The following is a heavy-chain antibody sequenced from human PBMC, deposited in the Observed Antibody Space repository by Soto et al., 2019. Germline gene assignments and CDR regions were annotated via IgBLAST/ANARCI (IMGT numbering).Heavy chain of an antibody. CDR3: ARSVRSGSYPYYYYTMDV. CDR1: GFTFNNYW. Sequence: PGESLKISCAASGFTFNNYWMHWVRQSPGKGLVWVSRINSDGSSTSYADPVKGRFTISRDNAKNTLYLQMNSLRAEDTADYYCARSVRSGSYPYYYYTMDVWGQGTTVTVSS. CDR2: INSDGSST. J-gene: IGHJ6*02. D-gene: IGHD3-10*01. V-gene: IGHV3-74*01.